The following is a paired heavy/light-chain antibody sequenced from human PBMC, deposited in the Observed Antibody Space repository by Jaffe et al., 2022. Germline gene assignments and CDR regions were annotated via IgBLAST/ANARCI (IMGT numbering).Heavy chain of an antibody. D-gene: IGHD6-13*01. Sequence: QVQLVQSGAEVEKPGASVKISCQASGYTFTTFGMHWLRQAPGQRVEWMGWLNVGNGNAAYSQKLQGRVTITRDTFASTTYLEVTGLISEDTAVYYCARDRTQTWYGGIDYWGQGTLVTVSS. CDR2: LNVGNGNA. V-gene: IGHV1-3*01. CDR3: ARDRTQTWYGGIDY. CDR1: GYTFTTFG. J-gene: IGHJ4*02.
Light chain of an antibody. Sequence: DIVMTQSPDSLAVSLGERATFNCKSSQSVLYSSDNKNYLAWYQQKPGQPPKLLIYWASTRESGVPDRFSGSGSGTDFTLTISSLQAEDVAVYYCQQYYTTPITFGQGTRLEIK. V-gene: IGKV4-1*01. CDR3: QQYYTTPIT. CDR1: QSVLYSSDNKNY. J-gene: IGKJ5*01. CDR2: WAS.